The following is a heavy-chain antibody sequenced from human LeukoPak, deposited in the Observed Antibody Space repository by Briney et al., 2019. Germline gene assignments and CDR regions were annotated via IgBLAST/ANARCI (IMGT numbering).Heavy chain of an antibody. CDR3: AVSFRITGRTFHY. Sequence: GGSLRLSCAASGFTFSSYWMHWVRQAPGKGLVWVSHINGEGTTRNYADSVRGRFTISRDTAKNTLDLEMSSLGVEDTAVYYCAVSFRITGRTFHYWGQGALVTVSS. CDR1: GFTFSSYW. V-gene: IGHV3-74*01. CDR2: INGEGTTR. J-gene: IGHJ4*02. D-gene: IGHD1-20*01.